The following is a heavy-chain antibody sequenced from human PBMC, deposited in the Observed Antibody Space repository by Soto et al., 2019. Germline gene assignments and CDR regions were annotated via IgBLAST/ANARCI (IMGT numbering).Heavy chain of an antibody. Sequence: QVQLVQSGDEVKKPGALVKVSCKASGCIFVNYGIAWVRQAPRQGLEWMGWISPYTGNTHSASKVQGRLTMTTDTSTSTAYMDLGSLTSDDTAVYYCVMVDNYVTPTPQDVWGQGTTVTVSS. CDR2: ISPYTGNT. CDR1: GCIFVNYG. CDR3: VMVDNYVTPTPQDV. V-gene: IGHV1-18*01. J-gene: IGHJ6*02. D-gene: IGHD3-16*01.